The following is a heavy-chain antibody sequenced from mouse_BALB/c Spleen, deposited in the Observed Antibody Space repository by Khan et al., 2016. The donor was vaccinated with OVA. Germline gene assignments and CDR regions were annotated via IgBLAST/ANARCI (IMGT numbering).Heavy chain of an antibody. D-gene: IGHD2-3*01. CDR3: ARDGSRYNYAMDY. Sequence: EVQLLETGPGLVKPSQSLSLTCTVTGYSITSDYAWNWIRQFPGNKLEWMGYINYSGSNNYNPALKSRIFITRNTSKNQFFLQLNSVTTADTATNYCARDGSRYNYAMDYWGQGTSVTVSS. J-gene: IGHJ4*01. V-gene: IGHV3-2*02. CDR2: INYSGSN. CDR1: GYSITSDYA.